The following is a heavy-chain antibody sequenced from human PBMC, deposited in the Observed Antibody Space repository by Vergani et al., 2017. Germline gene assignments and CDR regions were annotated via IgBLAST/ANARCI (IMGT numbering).Heavy chain of an antibody. CDR2: IIPIFGTA. CDR1: GGTFSSYA. V-gene: IGHV1-69*14. J-gene: IGHJ5*02. CDR3: ARRGAGLFSVYDVRSGAGGDXFDP. D-gene: IGHD3-3*01. Sequence: QVQLVQSGAEVKKPGSSVKVSCKASGGTFSSYAISWVRQAPGQGLEWMGRIIPIFGTANYAQKFQGRVTITADKSTSTAYMELSSLRSEDTAVYYCARRGAGLFSVYDVRSGAGGDXFDPWGQGTLVTVSS.